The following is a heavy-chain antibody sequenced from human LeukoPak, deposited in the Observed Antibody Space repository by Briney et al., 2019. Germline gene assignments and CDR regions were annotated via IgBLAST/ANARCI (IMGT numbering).Heavy chain of an antibody. CDR1: GFTFDDYA. Sequence: QSGRSLRLSCAASGFTFDDYAMHWVRQAPGKGLEWVSGISWNSGSIGYADSVKGRFTISRDNAKNSLYLQMNSLRAEDTALYYCAKEVAGRFDYWGQGTLVTVSS. D-gene: IGHD6-19*01. V-gene: IGHV3-9*01. J-gene: IGHJ4*02. CDR3: AKEVAGRFDY. CDR2: ISWNSGSI.